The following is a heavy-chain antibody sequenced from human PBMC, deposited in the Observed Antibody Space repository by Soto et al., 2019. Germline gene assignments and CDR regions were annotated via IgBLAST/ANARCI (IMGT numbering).Heavy chain of an antibody. CDR3: ARDQREGFDWLLSHDY. Sequence: QVQLVQSGAEVKKPGASVKVSCKASGYTFTSYGISWVRQAPGQGLEWMGWISAYNGNTNYAQKLQGRVTITTDTSPSTAYMELRSLRSDDTAVYYCARDQREGFDWLLSHDYWGQGTLVTVSS. V-gene: IGHV1-18*04. CDR2: ISAYNGNT. J-gene: IGHJ4*02. D-gene: IGHD3-9*01. CDR1: GYTFTSYG.